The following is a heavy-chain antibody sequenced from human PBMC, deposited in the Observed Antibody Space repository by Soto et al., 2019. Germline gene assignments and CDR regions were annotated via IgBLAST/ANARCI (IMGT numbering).Heavy chain of an antibody. Sequence: GASVTVSCKASGYTFTSYYMHWVRQAPGQGLEWMGIINPSGGSTSYAQKFQGRVTMTRDTSTSTVYMELSSLRSEDTAVYYCARSSVATTLYYYYYGMDVWGQGTTVTV. D-gene: IGHD5-12*01. CDR2: INPSGGST. CDR1: GYTFTSYY. V-gene: IGHV1-46*01. J-gene: IGHJ6*02. CDR3: ARSSVATTLYYYYYGMDV.